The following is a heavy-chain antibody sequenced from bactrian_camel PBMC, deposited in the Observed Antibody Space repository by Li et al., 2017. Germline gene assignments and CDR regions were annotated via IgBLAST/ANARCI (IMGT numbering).Heavy chain of an antibody. V-gene: IGHV3S53*01. CDR2: IDSDGET. Sequence: HVQLVESGGGSVQAGGSLRLSCESSGPIHNSDCMGWFRQTPGKEREGIAAIDSDGETSYIDSVKGRFTISRDNTLNTVELQMDRLKSEDTALYYCATPLVSNSDCVIGYWGQGTQVTVS. CDR3: ATPLVSNSDCVIGY. D-gene: IGHD4*01. CDR1: GPIHNSDC. J-gene: IGHJ4*01.